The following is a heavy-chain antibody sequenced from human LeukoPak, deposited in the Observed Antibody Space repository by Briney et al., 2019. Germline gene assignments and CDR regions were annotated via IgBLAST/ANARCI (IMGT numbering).Heavy chain of an antibody. Sequence: GGSLRLSCAASGFTFNTYNMNWVRQAPGKGLEWVSSISRSSISIFYADSVKGRFTISRDNAKNTLYLQMNSLRAEDTAVYYCAKLWLVAATRGALWGQGTLVTVSS. J-gene: IGHJ4*02. D-gene: IGHD2-15*01. CDR3: AKLWLVAATRGAL. V-gene: IGHV3-48*01. CDR2: ISRSSISI. CDR1: GFTFNTYN.